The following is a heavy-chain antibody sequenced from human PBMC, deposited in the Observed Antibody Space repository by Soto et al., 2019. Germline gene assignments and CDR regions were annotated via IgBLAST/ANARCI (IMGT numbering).Heavy chain of an antibody. CDR1: GGSIGSYY. CDR3: ARDEGGYSYGISFDY. J-gene: IGHJ4*02. V-gene: IGHV4-4*07. Sequence: ETLSLTCTVSGGSIGSYYWNWIRQPAGKGLEWIGRIYSSGSTIYNPSFNSRVTMSVDTSKNQFSLKLSSVTAADTAVYYCARDEGGYSYGISFDYWGRGTLVTVSS. CDR2: IYSSGST. D-gene: IGHD5-18*01.